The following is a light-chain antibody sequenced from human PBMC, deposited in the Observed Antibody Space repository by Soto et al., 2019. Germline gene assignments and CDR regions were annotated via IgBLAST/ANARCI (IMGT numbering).Light chain of an antibody. Sequence: QSALTQPASVSGSPGQSITISCTGTRSDVGGYNYVYWHQQHPGKAPKLMIYDVTNRPSGVSDRFSGSKSGNTASLTISGLQAEDEADYYCSSYPSSSTYVFGAGTKLTVL. CDR2: DVT. V-gene: IGLV2-14*01. CDR3: SSYPSSSTYV. J-gene: IGLJ1*01. CDR1: RSDVGGYNY.